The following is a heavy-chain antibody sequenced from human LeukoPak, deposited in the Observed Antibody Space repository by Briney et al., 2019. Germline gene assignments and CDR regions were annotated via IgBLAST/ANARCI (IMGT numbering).Heavy chain of an antibody. CDR1: GASFSGYY. Sequence: RSETLSLTCGVSGASFSGYYWTWIRQPPGKGLEWCGEISHSGGTNYNMCLTSRDTISVEPSKKQFSLKLRSVTAEDTAVYYCATDPYYGSRSYYKFDYWGQGNLVTVSS. V-gene: IGHV4-34*01. D-gene: IGHD3-10*01. CDR2: ISHSGGT. J-gene: IGHJ4*02. CDR3: ATDPYYGSRSYYKFDY.